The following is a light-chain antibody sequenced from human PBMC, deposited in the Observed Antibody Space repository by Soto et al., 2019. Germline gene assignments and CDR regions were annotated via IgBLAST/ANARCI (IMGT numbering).Light chain of an antibody. CDR3: ASWDDSLSGGV. CDR1: TSNIGTYT. J-gene: IGLJ3*02. V-gene: IGLV1-44*01. Sequence: QSVLTQPPSASGAPGQRVTISCSGSTSNIGTYTVNWYQQLPGTAPTLLIYTDYQRPSGVPDRFSGSKSGTSASLAISGLQSEDEADYYCASWDDSLSGGVFGGGTKLTVL. CDR2: TDY.